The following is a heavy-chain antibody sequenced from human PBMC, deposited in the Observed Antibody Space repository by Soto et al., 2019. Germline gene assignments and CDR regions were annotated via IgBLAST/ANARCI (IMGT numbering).Heavy chain of an antibody. Sequence: SETLSLTCAVYGGSFIGYYCIFIRHPPFKGLEWIVEINHSGSTNYNPSLKSRVTISVDTSKNQFSLKLSSVTAADTAVYYCARGVRIAVILYYYGMDVWGQGTTVTVSS. V-gene: IGHV4-34*01. D-gene: IGHD6-19*01. CDR1: GGSFIGYY. CDR2: INHSGST. CDR3: ARGVRIAVILYYYGMDV. J-gene: IGHJ6*02.